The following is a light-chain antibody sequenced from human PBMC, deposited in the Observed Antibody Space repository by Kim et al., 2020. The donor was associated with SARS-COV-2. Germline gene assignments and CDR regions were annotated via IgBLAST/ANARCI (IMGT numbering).Light chain of an antibody. CDR1: SLRSDY. CDR2: GKN. Sequence: ALGQTVRITCQGDSLRSDYASWYQQKPGQAPVLVIYGKNNRPSGIPDRFAGSSSGNTASLTITGAQAEDEADYYCNSRDSSGNHVVFGGGTQLTV. CDR3: NSRDSSGNHVV. V-gene: IGLV3-19*01. J-gene: IGLJ2*01.